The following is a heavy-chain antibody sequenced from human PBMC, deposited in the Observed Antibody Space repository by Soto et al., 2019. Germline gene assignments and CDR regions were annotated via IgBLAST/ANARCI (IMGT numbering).Heavy chain of an antibody. V-gene: IGHV3-73*01. D-gene: IGHD2-2*01. Sequence: GGSLRLSCAASGFTFSGSAMHWVRQASGKGLEWVGRIRSKANSYATAYAASVKGRFTISRDDSKNTAYLQMNSLKTEDTAVYYCTRHPSSPNYCSSTSCYEDRLRYYYYYMDVWGKGTTVTVSS. J-gene: IGHJ6*03. CDR3: TRHPSSPNYCSSTSCYEDRLRYYYYYMDV. CDR2: IRSKANSYAT. CDR1: GFTFSGSA.